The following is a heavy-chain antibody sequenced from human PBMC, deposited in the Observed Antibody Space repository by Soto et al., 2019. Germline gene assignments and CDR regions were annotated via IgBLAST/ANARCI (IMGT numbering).Heavy chain of an antibody. J-gene: IGHJ4*02. Sequence: SETLSLTCAVYGGSFSGYYWSWIRQPPGKGLEWIGEINHSGSTNYNPSLKSRVTISVDTSKNQFSLKLSSVTAADTAVYYCARGLVQEYYGSGSKYYFDYWGQGTLVTVSS. CDR2: INHSGST. D-gene: IGHD3-10*01. V-gene: IGHV4-34*01. CDR3: ARGLVQEYYGSGSKYYFDY. CDR1: GGSFSGYY.